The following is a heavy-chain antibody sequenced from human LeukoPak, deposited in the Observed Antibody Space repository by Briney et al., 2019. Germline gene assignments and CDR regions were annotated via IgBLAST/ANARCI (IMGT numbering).Heavy chain of an antibody. CDR1: GGSFSGYS. CDR2: IYHSGST. D-gene: IGHD3-10*01. Sequence: SETLSLTCAVYGGSFSGYSWSWIRQPPGKGLEWIGYIYHSGSTYYNPSLKSRVTISVDRSKNQFSLKLSSVTAADTAVYYCARAHGALHRYYGMDVWGQGTTVTVSS. J-gene: IGHJ6*02. CDR3: ARAHGALHRYYGMDV. V-gene: IGHV4-30-2*01.